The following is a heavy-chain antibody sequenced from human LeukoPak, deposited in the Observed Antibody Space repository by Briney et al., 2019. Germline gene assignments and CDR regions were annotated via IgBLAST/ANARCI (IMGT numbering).Heavy chain of an antibody. D-gene: IGHD3-22*01. V-gene: IGHV4-31*02. CDR3: ARGPGYYDSRHFDY. J-gene: IGHJ4*02. CDR2: IYHSGRT. CDR1: GFTFSAYH. Sequence: LRLSCAASGFTFSAYHINWVRQAPGKGLEWIGYIYHSGRTHYNPSLKSRITISVDTSENQFSLKLSSVTAADTAVYYCARGPGYYDSRHFDYWGQGTLVTVSS.